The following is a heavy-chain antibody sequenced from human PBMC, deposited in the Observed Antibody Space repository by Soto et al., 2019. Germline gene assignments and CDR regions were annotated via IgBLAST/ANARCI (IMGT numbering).Heavy chain of an antibody. CDR2: ISWDSGSI. CDR3: ARVTLPDAFDI. CDR1: GFTFDDYA. J-gene: IGHJ3*02. V-gene: IGHV3-9*01. Sequence: PGGSLGLSCAASGFTFDDYAMHWVRQAPGKGLEWVSGISWDSGSIGYADSVKGRFTISRDNAKKSLYLQMNSLRAEDTAVYFCARVTLPDAFDIWGQGTMVTVSS.